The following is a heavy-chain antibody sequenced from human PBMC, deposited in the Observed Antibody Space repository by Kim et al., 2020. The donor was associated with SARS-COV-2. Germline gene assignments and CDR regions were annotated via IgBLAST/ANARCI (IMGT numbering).Heavy chain of an antibody. CDR2: INHSGST. CDR1: GGSFSGYY. Sequence: SETLSLTCAVYGGSFSGYYWSWIRQPPGKGLEWIGEINHSGSTNYNPSLKSRVTISVDTSKNQFSLKLSSVTAADTAVYYCASNYYYDSSGHYPGYYYG. D-gene: IGHD3-22*01. CDR3: ASNYYYDSSGHYPGYYYG. J-gene: IGHJ6*01. V-gene: IGHV4-34*01.